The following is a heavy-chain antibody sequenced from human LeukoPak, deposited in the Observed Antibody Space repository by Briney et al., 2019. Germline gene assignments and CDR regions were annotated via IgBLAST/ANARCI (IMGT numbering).Heavy chain of an antibody. CDR1: GFTFSSYG. CDR3: AKDLGSSWYLDY. Sequence: QPGRSLRLSCAASGFTFSSYGMHWVRQAPGKGLEWVAVISYDGSNKYYADSVKGRFTISRDNSKNTLYLQMNSLRAEDTAVYYCAKDLGSSWYLDYWGQGTLVTVSS. J-gene: IGHJ4*02. D-gene: IGHD6-13*01. V-gene: IGHV3-30*18. CDR2: ISYDGSNK.